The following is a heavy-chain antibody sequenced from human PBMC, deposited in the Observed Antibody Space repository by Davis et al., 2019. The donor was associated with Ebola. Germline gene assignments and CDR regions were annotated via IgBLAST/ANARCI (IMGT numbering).Heavy chain of an antibody. CDR2: INHSGST. D-gene: IGHD6-13*01. V-gene: IGHV4-34*01. Sequence: MPGGSLRLSCAVYGGSFSGYYWSWIRQPPGKGLEWIGEINHSGSTNYNPSLKSRVTISVDTSKNQFSLKLSSVTAADTAVYYCARGGSSWYEVHFDYWGQGTLVTVSS. J-gene: IGHJ4*02. CDR3: ARGGSSWYEVHFDY. CDR1: GGSFSGYY.